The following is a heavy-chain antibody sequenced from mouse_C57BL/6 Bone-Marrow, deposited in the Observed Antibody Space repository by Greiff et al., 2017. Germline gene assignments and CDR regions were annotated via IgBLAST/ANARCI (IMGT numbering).Heavy chain of an antibody. D-gene: IGHD1-1*01. Sequence: EVQLQESGPGLVKPSQSLSLTCSITGYSITSGYYWNWIRQFPGNKLEWMGYISYDGSNNYNPSLKNRISITRDTSKNQFFLKLNSVTTEDTATYYCARALLLRSGYFDVWGTGTTVTVSS. CDR3: ARALLLRSGYFDV. CDR2: ISYDGSN. V-gene: IGHV3-6*01. CDR1: GYSITSGYY. J-gene: IGHJ1*03.